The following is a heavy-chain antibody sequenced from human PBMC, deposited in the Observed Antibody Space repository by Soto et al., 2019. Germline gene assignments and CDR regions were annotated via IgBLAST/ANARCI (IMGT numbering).Heavy chain of an antibody. Sequence: QVQLVQSGAEVKKPGASVKVSCKASGYTFTSYYMHWVRQAPGQGLEWMGIINPSGGSTSYAQKFQGRVTMTRDTSTCTVYMELSSLRSEDTAVYYCARVRDLYYYDSSGWDYWGQGTLVTVSS. CDR1: GYTFTSYY. V-gene: IGHV1-46*01. J-gene: IGHJ4*02. D-gene: IGHD3-22*01. CDR3: ARVRDLYYYDSSGWDY. CDR2: INPSGGST.